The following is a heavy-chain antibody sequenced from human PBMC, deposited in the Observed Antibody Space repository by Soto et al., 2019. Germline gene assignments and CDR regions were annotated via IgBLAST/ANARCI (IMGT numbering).Heavy chain of an antibody. CDR1: GGSISSYY. CDR2: IYYSGST. V-gene: IGHV4-59*01. CDR3: ARGLDTAMVSFDY. J-gene: IGHJ4*02. D-gene: IGHD5-18*01. Sequence: SETLSLTCTVSGGSISSYYWSWIRQPPGKGLEWIGYIYYSGSTNYNPSLKSRVTISVDTSKNQFSLKLSSVNAADTAVYYCARGLDTAMVSFDYWGWGTLVTVS.